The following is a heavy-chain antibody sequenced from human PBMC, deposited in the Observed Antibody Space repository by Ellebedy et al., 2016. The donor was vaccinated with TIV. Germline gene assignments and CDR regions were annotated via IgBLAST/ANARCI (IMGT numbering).Heavy chain of an antibody. CDR1: GFTFSSYA. CDR2: IWSDGNNK. V-gene: IGHV3-33*08. D-gene: IGHD4-17*01. Sequence: GESLKISCAASGFTFSSYAMSWVRQAPGKGLEWVAVIWSDGNNKYYADSVKGRFTISRDNSKNTLYLQMNSLRAEDTAVYYCATSPSLYGDYPDYWGQGTLVTVSS. J-gene: IGHJ4*02. CDR3: ATSPSLYGDYPDY.